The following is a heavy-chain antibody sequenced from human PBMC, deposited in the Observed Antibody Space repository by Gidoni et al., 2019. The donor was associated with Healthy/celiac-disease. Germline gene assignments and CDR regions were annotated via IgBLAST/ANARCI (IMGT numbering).Heavy chain of an antibody. Sequence: EVQLLESGGGLVQPGGSLRLSCAASGFNVSSYARSWVRQGPGKGLEWVSAISGSGGITYYADSVKGRFTISRDNSKNTLYLQMNSLRAEDTAVYYCANLENAVWRNYYDCYIDYWGQGTLVTVSS. V-gene: IGHV3-23*01. CDR2: ISGSGGIT. J-gene: IGHJ4*02. D-gene: IGHD3-22*01. CDR3: ANLENAVWRNYYDCYIDY. CDR1: GFNVSSYA.